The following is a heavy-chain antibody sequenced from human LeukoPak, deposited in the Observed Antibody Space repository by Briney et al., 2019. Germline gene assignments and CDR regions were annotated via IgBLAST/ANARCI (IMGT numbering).Heavy chain of an antibody. D-gene: IGHD3-10*01. Sequence: GGSLRLSCAASGFTFSTSAMSWVRQAPGKGLEWVSSISTTVGNTYYAGSVKGRFTTSRDNSNHTLYLQMNSLTAEDTAVYYCTKRAEFGGFDPWGQGTLVTVSS. CDR3: TKRAEFGGFDP. CDR1: GFTFSTSA. CDR2: ISTTVGNT. V-gene: IGHV3-23*01. J-gene: IGHJ5*02.